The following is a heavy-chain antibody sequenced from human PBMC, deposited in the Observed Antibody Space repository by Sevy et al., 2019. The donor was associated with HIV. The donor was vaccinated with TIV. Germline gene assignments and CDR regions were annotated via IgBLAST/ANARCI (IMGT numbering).Heavy chain of an antibody. J-gene: IGHJ6*02. CDR1: GFTFSDYC. Sequence: GGSLRLSCAASGFTFSDYCVNWVRQAPGKGLEWVSSISGLSNYIYYSDSVRGRFTISRDNAKNSLYLQMNSLRAEDTALYYCARLGSSGWAGMDVWGQGTTVTVSS. D-gene: IGHD6-19*01. CDR3: ARLGSSGWAGMDV. V-gene: IGHV3-21*01. CDR2: ISGLSNYI.